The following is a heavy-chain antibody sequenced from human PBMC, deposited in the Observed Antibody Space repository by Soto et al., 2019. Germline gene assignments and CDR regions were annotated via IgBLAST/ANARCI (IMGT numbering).Heavy chain of an antibody. CDR1: GYTFTGYY. CDR2: INPSGGST. D-gene: IGHD2-15*01. Sequence: QVQLVQSGAEVKKPGASVKVSCKASGYTFTGYYMHWVRQAPGQGLEWMGIINPSGGSTSYAQKFQGRVTMTRDTSTSTVYMELSSLRSEDTAVYYCARVVPRWYFDLWGRGTLVTVSS. V-gene: IGHV1-46*01. J-gene: IGHJ2*01. CDR3: ARVVPRWYFDL.